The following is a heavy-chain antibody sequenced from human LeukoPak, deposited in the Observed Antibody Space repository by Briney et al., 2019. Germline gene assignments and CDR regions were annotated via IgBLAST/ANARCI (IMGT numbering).Heavy chain of an antibody. CDR3: ARAKGIAVAGAPWILDY. V-gene: IGHV1-69*04. J-gene: IGHJ4*02. CDR2: IIPILGIA. CDR1: GGTFSSYA. D-gene: IGHD6-19*01. Sequence: SVKVSCKASGGTFSSYAISWVRQAPGQGLEWMGRIIPILGIANYAQKFQGRVTITADKSTSTAYMELSSLRSEDTAVYYCARAKGIAVAGAPWILDYWGQGTLVTVSS.